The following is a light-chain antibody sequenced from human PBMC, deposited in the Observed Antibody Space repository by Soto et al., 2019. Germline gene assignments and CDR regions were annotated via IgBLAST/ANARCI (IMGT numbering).Light chain of an antibody. CDR2: DAS. J-gene: IGKJ4*01. Sequence: VLTHSPATLSLSPGERSTLSCGASQSVSSTYIAWYQQRPGLPPRLLIYDASFRASGVPDRFSGSGYGTDFTLTISRLEPEDFAVYYCQHYGNYFTFGGGTKVDI. CDR3: QHYGNYFT. CDR1: QSVSSTY. V-gene: IGKV3D-20*01.